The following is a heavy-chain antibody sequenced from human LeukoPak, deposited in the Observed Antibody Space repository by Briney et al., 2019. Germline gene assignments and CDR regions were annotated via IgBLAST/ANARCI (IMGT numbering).Heavy chain of an antibody. Sequence: GGSLRLSCAASAFTFSRYWTTWVRQAPGKGLEWVANINEDGSEKYYLDSVRGRFTISRDNAKNSLYLQMDSLRAEYTAVYYCARLFVYGSGAEAFDYWGQGALVTVSS. J-gene: IGHJ4*02. D-gene: IGHD3-10*01. V-gene: IGHV3-7*01. CDR2: INEDGSEK. CDR3: ARLFVYGSGAEAFDY. CDR1: AFTFSRYW.